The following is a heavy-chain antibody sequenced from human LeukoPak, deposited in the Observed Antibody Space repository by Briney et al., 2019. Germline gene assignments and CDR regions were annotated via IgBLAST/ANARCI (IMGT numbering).Heavy chain of an antibody. CDR3: ARTANFAAGYYIDY. CDR2: ISGSSRHK. J-gene: IGHJ4*02. CDR1: GFTFSSYT. V-gene: IGHV3-21*01. Sequence: GRSLRLSCAASGFTFSSYTMNWVRQAPGKGLEWVSSISGSSRHKYYADSVKGRFTISRDNARNSLYLQMNSLRAEDTAVYYCARTANFAAGYYIDYWGQGTLVTVSS. D-gene: IGHD6-13*01.